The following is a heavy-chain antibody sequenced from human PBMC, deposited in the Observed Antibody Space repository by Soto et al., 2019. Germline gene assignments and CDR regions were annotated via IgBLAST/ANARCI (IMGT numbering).Heavy chain of an antibody. CDR1: GGTFSSYT. V-gene: IGHV1-69*02. J-gene: IGHJ5*02. Sequence: QVKLVQSGAEVKKPGSSVKVSCKASGGTFSSYTISWVRQAPGQGLEWMGRIIPILGIANYAQKFQGRVTITADKSTSTAYMELSSLRSEDTAVYYCAHGRWEESRGGYRGWCDPWGQGTLVTVAS. CDR3: AHGRWEESRGGYRGWCDP. D-gene: IGHD5-12*01. CDR2: IIPILGIA.